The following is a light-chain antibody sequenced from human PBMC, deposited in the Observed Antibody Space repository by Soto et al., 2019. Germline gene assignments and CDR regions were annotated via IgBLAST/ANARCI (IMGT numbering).Light chain of an antibody. CDR1: SSDVGGYNY. V-gene: IGLV2-8*01. J-gene: IGLJ2*01. Sequence: QSALTQPASVSGSPGQSITISCTGTSSDVGGYNYVSWYQQHPGKAPKLMIYDVTKRPSGVPDRFSGSKSGNTASLTVSGLQAEDEADYYCSSYAGNNIVIFGGGTKLTVL. CDR3: SSYAGNNIVI. CDR2: DVT.